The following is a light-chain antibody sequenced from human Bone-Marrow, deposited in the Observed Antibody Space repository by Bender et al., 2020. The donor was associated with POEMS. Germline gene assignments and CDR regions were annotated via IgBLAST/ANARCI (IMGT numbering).Light chain of an antibody. CDR1: SSDVGAYNH. V-gene: IGLV2-14*01. CDR2: EVS. Sequence: QSALIQSASVSGSPGQSITISCAGTSSDVGAYNHVSWYQQHPGKAPKLMIYEVSNRPSGVSNRFSGSKSGNTASLTISGLQAEDEADYYCSSYTSSSTWVFGGGTKLTVL. J-gene: IGLJ3*02. CDR3: SSYTSSSTWV.